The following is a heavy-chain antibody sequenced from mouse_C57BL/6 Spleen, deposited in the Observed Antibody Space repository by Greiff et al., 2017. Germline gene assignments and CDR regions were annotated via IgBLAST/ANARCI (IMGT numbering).Heavy chain of an antibody. CDR1: GFTFPDYY. Sequence: EVKLVESGGGLVQPGGSLSLSCAASGFTFPDYYMSWVRQPPGKALEWLGFIRNKANGYTTEYSASVKGRFTIYRDNSQSILYLQMNALRAEDSATYYCARSHYYAMDYWGQGTSVTVSS. J-gene: IGHJ4*01. CDR2: IRNKANGYTT. CDR3: ARSHYYAMDY. V-gene: IGHV7-3*01.